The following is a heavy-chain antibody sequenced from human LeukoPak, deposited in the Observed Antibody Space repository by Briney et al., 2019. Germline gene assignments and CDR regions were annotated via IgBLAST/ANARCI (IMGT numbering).Heavy chain of an antibody. D-gene: IGHD3-3*01. CDR3: ASLRSGPRYGMDV. CDR1: GFTFSSYG. CDR2: IWHDGSNK. J-gene: IGHJ6*02. Sequence: EGSLRLSCEASGFTFSSYGMHWVRQAPGKGLEGVAIIWHDGSNKYYADSVKGRFTISRDNSRNMVYLQMSSLRVEDTAVYYCASLRSGPRYGMDVWGQGTTVTVSS. V-gene: IGHV3-33*01.